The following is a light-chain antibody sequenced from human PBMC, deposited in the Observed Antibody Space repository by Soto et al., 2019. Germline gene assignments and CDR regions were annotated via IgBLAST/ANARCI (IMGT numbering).Light chain of an antibody. Sequence: IQLTQSPSSLSASVGDRVTITCRASQGSSSYLAWYQLKPGKAPKLLIYAASSLQSGVPSRFSGSGSGTDFTLTISSLQPEDFATYYCLQLDSYPLTFGGGTKVEIK. CDR1: QGSSSY. CDR2: AAS. J-gene: IGKJ4*01. V-gene: IGKV1-9*01. CDR3: LQLDSYPLT.